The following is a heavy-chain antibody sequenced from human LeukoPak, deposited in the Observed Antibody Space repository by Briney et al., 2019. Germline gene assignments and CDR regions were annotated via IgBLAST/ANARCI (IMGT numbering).Heavy chain of an antibody. Sequence: PGGSLRLSCAASGFTFSSYSMNWVRQAPGKGLEWVSSISSSSSYIYYADSVKGRFTISRDNAKNSLYLQMNSLRAEDTAVYYCARGDTAMVLPNYWGQGTLVTVSS. D-gene: IGHD5-18*01. J-gene: IGHJ4*02. CDR1: GFTFSSYS. V-gene: IGHV3-21*01. CDR3: ARGDTAMVLPNY. CDR2: ISSSSSYI.